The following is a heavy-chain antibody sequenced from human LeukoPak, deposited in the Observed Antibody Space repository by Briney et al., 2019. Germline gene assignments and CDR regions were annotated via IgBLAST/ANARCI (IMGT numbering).Heavy chain of an antibody. D-gene: IGHD5-24*01. Sequence: GGSLRLSCAASGFTFTTYGMHWVRQAPGKGLVWVSRIMSDGRSTYADSVKGRFTISRETAKNTLYLQMNSLRAEDTAVYYCARDSQFIGPLYWGQGTLVTVSS. V-gene: IGHV3-74*01. CDR2: IMSDGRST. J-gene: IGHJ4*02. CDR3: ARDSQFIGPLY. CDR1: GFTFTTYG.